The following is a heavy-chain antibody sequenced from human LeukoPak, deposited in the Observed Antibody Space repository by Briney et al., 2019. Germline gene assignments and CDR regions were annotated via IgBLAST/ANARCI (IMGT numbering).Heavy chain of an antibody. Sequence: SETLSLTCAVSGGSISSSNWWSWVRQPPGKGLEWIGEIYHSVSANYNPSLKSRVTISVDKSKNQFCLRLSSVTAADTAVYYCASAGHDGIGYKVCWGQGTLVTVSS. CDR3: ASAGHDGIGYKVC. CDR1: GGSISSSNW. V-gene: IGHV4-4*02. J-gene: IGHJ4*02. CDR2: IYHSVSA. D-gene: IGHD3-22*01.